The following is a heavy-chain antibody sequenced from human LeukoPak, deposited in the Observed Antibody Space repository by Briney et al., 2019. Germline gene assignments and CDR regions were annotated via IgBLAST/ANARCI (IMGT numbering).Heavy chain of an antibody. D-gene: IGHD1-26*01. CDR1: GGSILTTNW. CDR2: VHLSGAS. V-gene: IGHV4-4*02. Sequence: SGTLSLTCAVSGGSILTTNWWSWVRQPPGKGLEWIGEVHLSGASNYNPSLKSRVNMSIDKSRNQLSLELTSVTAADTAIYYCTRESGAFSPFGFWGQGTLVTVSS. J-gene: IGHJ4*02. CDR3: TRESGAFSPFGF.